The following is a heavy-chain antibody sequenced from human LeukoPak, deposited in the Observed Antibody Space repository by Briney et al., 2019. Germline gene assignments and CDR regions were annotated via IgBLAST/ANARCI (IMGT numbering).Heavy chain of an antibody. CDR3: ARNSSSRRKLYYYYMDV. Sequence: SETLSLTCTVSGGSISSSSYYWGWIRQPPGKGLEWIGSIYYSGRTYYNPSLKSRVTISVDTSKNQFSLKLSSVTAADTAVYYCARNSSSRRKLYYYYMDVWGKGTTVTVSS. V-gene: IGHV4-39*07. CDR1: GGSISSSSYY. D-gene: IGHD6-13*01. CDR2: IYYSGRT. J-gene: IGHJ6*03.